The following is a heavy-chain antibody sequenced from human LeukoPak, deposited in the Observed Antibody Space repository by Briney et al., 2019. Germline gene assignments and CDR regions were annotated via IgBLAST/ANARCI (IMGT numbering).Heavy chain of an antibody. CDR2: INTDGSTT. J-gene: IGHJ4*02. D-gene: IGHD2-2*01. CDR3: AGGLLSCSSTSCYVDY. Sequence: GGSLRLSCAASGFTFSSYWMHWVRQAPGKGLVWVSGINTDGSTTNYADSVKGRFTISRDNAKNSLYLQMNSLRAEDTAVYYCAGGLLSCSSTSCYVDYWGQGTLVTVSS. V-gene: IGHV3-74*01. CDR1: GFTFSSYW.